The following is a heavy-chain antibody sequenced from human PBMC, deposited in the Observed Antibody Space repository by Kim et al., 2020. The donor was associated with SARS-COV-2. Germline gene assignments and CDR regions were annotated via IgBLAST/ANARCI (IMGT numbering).Heavy chain of an antibody. Sequence: SVKISCKASGGTFSSYAISWVRQAPGQGLEWMGGIIPIFGTANYAQKFQGRVTITADKSTSTAYMELSSLRSEDTAVYYCARSWGSIDAFDIWGQGTMVTVSS. V-gene: IGHV1-69*06. CDR3: ARSWGSIDAFDI. D-gene: IGHD7-27*01. CDR2: IIPIFGTA. CDR1: GGTFSSYA. J-gene: IGHJ3*02.